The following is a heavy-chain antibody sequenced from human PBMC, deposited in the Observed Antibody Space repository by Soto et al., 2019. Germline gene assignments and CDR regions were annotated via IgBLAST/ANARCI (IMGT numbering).Heavy chain of an antibody. CDR3: ARIDPITIFGVVPEIGWFDP. CDR1: GGSISSYY. D-gene: IGHD3-3*01. V-gene: IGHV4-59*08. CDR2: IYYSGST. Sequence: SETLSLTCTVSGGSISSYYWSWIRQPPGKGLEWIGYIYYSGSTNYNPSLKSRVTISVDTSKNQFSLKLSSVTAADTAVYYWARIDPITIFGVVPEIGWFDPWGQGTLGTVSA. J-gene: IGHJ5*02.